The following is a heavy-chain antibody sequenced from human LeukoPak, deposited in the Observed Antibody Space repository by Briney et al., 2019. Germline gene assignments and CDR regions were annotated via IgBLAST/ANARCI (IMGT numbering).Heavy chain of an antibody. J-gene: IGHJ3*02. CDR2: IYYSGST. Sequence: SSETLSLTCTVSGGSISSYYWSWIRQPPGKGLEWIGYIYYSGSTNYNPSLKSRVTISVDTSKNQFSLKLSSVTAADTAVYYCARSSSSWRNDAFDIWGQGTMVTVSS. CDR1: GGSISSYY. V-gene: IGHV4-59*08. CDR3: ARSSSSWRNDAFDI. D-gene: IGHD6-13*01.